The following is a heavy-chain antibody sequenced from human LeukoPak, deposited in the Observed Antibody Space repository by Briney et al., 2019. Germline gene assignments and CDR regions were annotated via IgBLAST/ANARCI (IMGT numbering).Heavy chain of an antibody. CDR1: GFTFSSYSMN. CDR2: IYYSGST. V-gene: IGHV4-39*01. CDR3: ARQEGRIVVVVAATYYFDY. D-gene: IGHD2-15*01. J-gene: IGHJ4*02. Sequence: GSLRLSCAASGFTFSSYSMNWVRQAPGKGLEWIGSIYYSGSTYYNPSLKSRVTISVDTSMNQFSLKLSSVTAADTAVYYCARQEGRIVVVVAATYYFDYWGQGTLVTVSS.